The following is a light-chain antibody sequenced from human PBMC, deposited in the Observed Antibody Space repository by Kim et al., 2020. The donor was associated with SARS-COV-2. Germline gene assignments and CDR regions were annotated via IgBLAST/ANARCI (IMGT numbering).Light chain of an antibody. J-gene: IGLJ2*01. CDR1: SSDIGGYNY. Sequence: QSLTISCTGTSSDIGGYNYVSWYQKYPGKAPKLMIYDVSKRPSGVPDRFSGSKSGNTASLTISGLQAEDEADYYCCSYTGSSTMVFGGGTKLTVL. CDR2: DVS. V-gene: IGLV2-11*03. CDR3: CSYTGSSTMV.